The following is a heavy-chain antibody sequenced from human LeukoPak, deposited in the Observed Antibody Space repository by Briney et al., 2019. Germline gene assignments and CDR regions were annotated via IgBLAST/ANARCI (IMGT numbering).Heavy chain of an antibody. J-gene: IGHJ3*02. Sequence: PSETLSLTCTVSGGSISSYYWSWIRQPPGKGPEWIGYIYYSGSTNYNPSLKSRVTISVDTSKNQFSLKLSSVTAADTAVYYCTRQRIVVVVAATSDAFDIWGQGTMVTVSS. V-gene: IGHV4-59*08. CDR2: IYYSGST. CDR1: GGSISSYY. CDR3: TRQRIVVVVAATSDAFDI. D-gene: IGHD2-15*01.